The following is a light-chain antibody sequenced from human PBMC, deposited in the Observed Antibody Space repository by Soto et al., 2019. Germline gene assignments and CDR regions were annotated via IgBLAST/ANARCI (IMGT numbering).Light chain of an antibody. V-gene: IGKV1-39*01. Sequence: DIQMTQSPSSLSASVGDRVTITCRASQSISSYLNWYQQKPGKAPKLLIYAASSLQSGVPSRFSGSGSGTDFTLTISSLQPEDFATYYCQQSYSTPRLTCGGGTMVEIK. CDR2: AAS. J-gene: IGKJ4*01. CDR1: QSISSY. CDR3: QQSYSTPRLT.